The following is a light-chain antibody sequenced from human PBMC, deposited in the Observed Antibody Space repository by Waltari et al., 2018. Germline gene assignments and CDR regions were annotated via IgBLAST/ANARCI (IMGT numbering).Light chain of an antibody. CDR2: SAS. Sequence: DIQMTQSPSSLSASVGDRVTITCRASQTIASYLNWYQTKPGKAPNLLIYSASSLQSGVPSRFSGSGSGTDFTLTISSLQPEDFAVYFCQQSYRTPWTFGQGTRVEIK. CDR3: QQSYRTPWT. CDR1: QTIASY. J-gene: IGKJ1*01. V-gene: IGKV1-39*01.